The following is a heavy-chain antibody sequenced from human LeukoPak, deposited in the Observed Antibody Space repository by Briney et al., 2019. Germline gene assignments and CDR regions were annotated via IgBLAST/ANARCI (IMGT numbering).Heavy chain of an antibody. V-gene: IGHV4-4*09. D-gene: IGHD6-13*01. CDR3: ATATLRSARWDY. Sequence: PSETLSLTCTVSGGFISSYYWSWIRQPPGKGLEWIGYFYASGTTNYNPSLESRVSISVDTSKNQFSLKLNSVTAADTAVYYCATATLRSARWDYWGQGTLVTASS. CDR2: FYASGTT. J-gene: IGHJ4*02. CDR1: GGFISSYY.